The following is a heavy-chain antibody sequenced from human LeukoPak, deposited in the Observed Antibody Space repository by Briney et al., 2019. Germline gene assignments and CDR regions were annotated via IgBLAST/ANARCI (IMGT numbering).Heavy chain of an antibody. V-gene: IGHV4-30-2*01. J-gene: IGHJ4*02. CDR1: GGSISSGGYS. D-gene: IGHD1-14*01. CDR3: ARAKDEPYYFDY. CDR2: IYHSGST. Sequence: SETLSLTCAVSGGSISSGGYSWSWIRQPPGKGLEWIGYIYHSGSTYYNPSLKSRVTISVDRSKNQFSLKLSSVTAADTAVYYCARAKDEPYYFDYWGQGTLVTVSS.